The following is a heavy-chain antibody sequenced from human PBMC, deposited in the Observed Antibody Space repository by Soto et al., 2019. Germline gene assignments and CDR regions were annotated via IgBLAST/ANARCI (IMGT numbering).Heavy chain of an antibody. CDR3: ARSESYDPRVPSFDY. CDR1: GFTFSDYY. V-gene: IGHV3-11*01. CDR2: ISSSGSTI. D-gene: IGHD5-12*01. J-gene: IGHJ4*02. Sequence: QVQLVETGGVLVKPGGSLRLYSAASGFTFSDYYMSWLRQAPGKGLEWVSYISSSGSTIDYADSLKGRFTLSRDNAKNSLYLQVISQRADDTAVYYCARSESYDPRVPSFDYWGQGTLVTVFS.